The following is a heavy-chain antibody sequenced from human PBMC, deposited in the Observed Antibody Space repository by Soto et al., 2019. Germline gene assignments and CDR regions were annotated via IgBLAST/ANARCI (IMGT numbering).Heavy chain of an antibody. CDR1: GFTFTNYG. CDR2: ISYDGTNK. V-gene: IGHV3-30*03. CDR3: GAGQYFSDY. J-gene: IGHJ4*02. Sequence: QVQLVESGGGEVQPGKSLRLSCAASGFTFTNYGMHWVRQAPGKGLECVALISYDGTNKFYADSVKARFTVSRDNSKNTLYLQMNSLRPEDTAVYYCGAGQYFSDYWGQGTLVSVSS. D-gene: IGHD6-13*01.